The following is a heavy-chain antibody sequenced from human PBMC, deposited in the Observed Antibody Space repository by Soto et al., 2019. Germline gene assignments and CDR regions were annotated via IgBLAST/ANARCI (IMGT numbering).Heavy chain of an antibody. CDR2: IYYSGST. D-gene: IGHD6-6*01. CDR1: GGSISSSSYY. CDR3: ARHSQAARWKLGWFVP. Sequence: SETLSLTCTVSGGSISSSSYYWGWIRQPPGKGLEWIGSIYYSGSTYHNPSLKSRVTISVDTSKNQFSLKLSSVTAADTAVYYCARHSQAARWKLGWFVPWGQGTLVTVS. J-gene: IGHJ5*02. V-gene: IGHV4-39*01.